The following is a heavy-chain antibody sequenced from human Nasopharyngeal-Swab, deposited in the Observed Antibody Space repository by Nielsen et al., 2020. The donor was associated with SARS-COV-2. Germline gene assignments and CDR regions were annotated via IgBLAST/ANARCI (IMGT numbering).Heavy chain of an antibody. CDR1: GFSFSSYD. CDR3: ARDLSSIWTSGLGV. CDR2: ISSSGSTI. V-gene: IGHV3-48*03. D-gene: IGHD6-13*01. Sequence: GESLKISCAASGFSFSSYDMNWVRQAPGKGLEWVSYISSSGSTIYYADSVKGRFTISRDNAKNSLYLQMSSLRTEDTALYYCARDLSSIWTSGLGVWGQGTTVIVSS. J-gene: IGHJ6*02.